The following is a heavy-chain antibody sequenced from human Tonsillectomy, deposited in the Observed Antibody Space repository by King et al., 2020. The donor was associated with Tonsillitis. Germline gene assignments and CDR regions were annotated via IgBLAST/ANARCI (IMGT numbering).Heavy chain of an antibody. CDR3: ARADCSSSSSCA. CDR1: GFTLSSYS. Sequence: VQLVESGGGLVKPGGSLRLSCAASGFTLSSYSITWVRQAPGKGLEWVSSLGSSDSYIYYADSVKGRFTISRDNARNSLFLQMNSLSVEDTAVYYCARADCSSSSSCAWGQGTLVTVSS. J-gene: IGHJ4*02. CDR2: LGSSDSYI. V-gene: IGHV3-21*01. D-gene: IGHD2-2*01.